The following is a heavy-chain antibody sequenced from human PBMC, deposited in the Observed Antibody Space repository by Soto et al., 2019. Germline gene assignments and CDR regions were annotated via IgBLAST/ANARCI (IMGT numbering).Heavy chain of an antibody. D-gene: IGHD1-26*01. CDR3: AKNQGVELVPLATVDWFDP. CDR2: ISGSGLKK. CDR1: GFIFENFG. J-gene: IGHJ5*02. V-gene: IGHV3-23*01. Sequence: QPGGSLRLSCAASGFIFENFGMSWVRQAPGKGLEWISSISGSGLKKYYADSVKGRFTISRDNSKSTVYLELNNLSAEDTAVYHCAKNQGVELVPLATVDWFDPWGQGSVVTVYS.